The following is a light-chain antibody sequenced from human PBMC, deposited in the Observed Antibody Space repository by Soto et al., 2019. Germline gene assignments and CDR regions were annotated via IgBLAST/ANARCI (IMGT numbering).Light chain of an antibody. Sequence: EIVMTQSPATLSVSPGGRATLSCRASQSVSSYLAWYQQRPGQPPRLLIYGASTRATGIPARFSGSGSGTEFSLTISSLQSEDFAVYYCQQYNTSPPKYTFGQGTELEIK. CDR3: QQYNTSPPKYT. CDR1: QSVSSY. V-gene: IGKV3-15*01. CDR2: GAS. J-gene: IGKJ2*01.